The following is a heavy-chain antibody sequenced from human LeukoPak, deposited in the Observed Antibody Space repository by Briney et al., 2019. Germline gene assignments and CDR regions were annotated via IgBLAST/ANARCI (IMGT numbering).Heavy chain of an antibody. J-gene: IGHJ4*02. CDR1: GFTFSSYW. Sequence: GESLRLSCAASGFTFSSYWMSWVRQAPGKGLEWVANIKQDGSEKYYVDSVKGRFTISRDNATNSLYLQMNSLRAEDTAVYYCARDLSSTSSWATVPDYWGQGTLVTVSS. V-gene: IGHV3-7*01. CDR2: IKQDGSEK. D-gene: IGHD2-2*01. CDR3: ARDLSSTSSWATVPDY.